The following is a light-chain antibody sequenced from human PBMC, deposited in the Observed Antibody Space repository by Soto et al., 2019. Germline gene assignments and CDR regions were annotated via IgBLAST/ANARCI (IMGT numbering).Light chain of an antibody. J-gene: IGLJ2*01. Sequence: QSALTQPASVSGSPGQSITISCTGTSSDVGDYNYVSWYQQHPGKAPKLIIYEVSHRLSGVSNRFSGSKSGHTASLTISGLQDEDGADYYCSSYISNSIVVFGGGTKLTVL. CDR3: SSYISNSIVV. CDR2: EVS. CDR1: SSDVGDYNY. V-gene: IGLV2-14*01.